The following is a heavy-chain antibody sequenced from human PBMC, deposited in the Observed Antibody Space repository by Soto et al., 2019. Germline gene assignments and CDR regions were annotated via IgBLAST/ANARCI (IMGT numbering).Heavy chain of an antibody. Sequence: EVQLVESGGGLVQPGGSLRLSCAASGFTFSSFWMNWVRQAPGKGLEWVANIKSDGSEKYYGDSVKGRFTFARDNAKNTLYLQTDSLRVEDTAVYYFERCRSYGMEGVERAVDIWGQGTKVTVSS. CDR3: ERCRSYGMEGVERAVDI. J-gene: IGHJ3*02. V-gene: IGHV3-7*03. CDR1: GFTFSSFW. D-gene: IGHD1-26*01. CDR2: IKSDGSEK.